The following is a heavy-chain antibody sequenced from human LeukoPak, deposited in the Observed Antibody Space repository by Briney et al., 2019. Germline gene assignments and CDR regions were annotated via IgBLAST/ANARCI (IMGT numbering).Heavy chain of an antibody. J-gene: IGHJ4*02. CDR3: ARTAAAY. Sequence: ASVKVSCKASGGTFSSYAISWVRQAPGQGLEWMGGILPLFGTASYAQKFQGRVTITADESTSTAYMELNSLRSEDTAVYSCARTAAAYWGQGTLVTVSS. D-gene: IGHD2-15*01. V-gene: IGHV1-69*13. CDR1: GGTFSSYA. CDR2: ILPLFGTA.